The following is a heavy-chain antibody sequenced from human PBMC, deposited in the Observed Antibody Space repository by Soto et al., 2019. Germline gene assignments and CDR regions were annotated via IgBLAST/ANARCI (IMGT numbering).Heavy chain of an antibody. J-gene: IGHJ6*02. V-gene: IGHV1-18*01. CDR3: ARDLPKGHHYYYYGMDG. Sequence: QVQLVQSGAEVKKPGASVKVYCKASGYTFTSYGISWVRQAPGQGLEWMGWVSAYNGNTNYAQNLQGRVTITTDTSTSTGYTELRSLRSDDTAVYYCARDLPKGHHYYYYGMDGWGQGTTVTVAS. CDR1: GYTFTSYG. CDR2: VSAYNGNT.